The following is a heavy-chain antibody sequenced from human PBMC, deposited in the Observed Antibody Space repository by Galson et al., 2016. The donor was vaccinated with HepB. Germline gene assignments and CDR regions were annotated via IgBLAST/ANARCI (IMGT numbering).Heavy chain of an antibody. V-gene: IGHV3-53*01. CDR1: GFTVSDYY. Sequence: SLRLSCAASGFTVSDYYMTWVRQAPGKGLEWVSVVFLGGSTYYAQSVEGRFTISRDDSKNTLHLQMNSLTAEDTAVYFCARTSYRECTGTHCVNFRYYYYFVDVWGKGTTVTVSS. CDR2: VFLGGST. CDR3: ARTSYRECTGTHCVNFRYYYYFVDV. D-gene: IGHD2-8*02. J-gene: IGHJ6*03.